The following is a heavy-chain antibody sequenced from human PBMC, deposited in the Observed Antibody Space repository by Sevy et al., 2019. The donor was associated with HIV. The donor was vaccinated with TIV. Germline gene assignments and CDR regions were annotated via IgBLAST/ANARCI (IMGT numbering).Heavy chain of an antibody. D-gene: IGHD4-17*01. V-gene: IGHV3-9*01. CDR3: AKDTGADGDYAGELDY. CDR1: GFTFDDYV. CDR2: ISWNSGSI. J-gene: IGHJ4*02. Sequence: GGSLRLSCAASGFTFDDYVMHWVRQAPGKGLEWVSGISWNSGSIGYADSVKGRFTISRDNAKNSLYLQMNSLRAEDTALYYCAKDTGADGDYAGELDYWGQGTLVTVSS.